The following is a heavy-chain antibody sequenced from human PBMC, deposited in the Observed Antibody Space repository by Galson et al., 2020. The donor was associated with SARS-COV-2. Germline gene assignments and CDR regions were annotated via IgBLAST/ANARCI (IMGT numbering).Heavy chain of an antibody. V-gene: IGHV1-24*01. CDR1: GYALIELS. CDR3: VTSFAVVPSAMADV. J-gene: IGHJ6*04. Sequence: GESLKISCKVSGYALIELSVHWVRQAPGKGLEWMGGFEPEGGETIYAQKFQGRVTMTEDTSTDTAYMELSSLRSEDTAVYYCVTSFAVVPSAMADVWGKGTTVTVSS. D-gene: IGHD2-2*01. CDR2: FEPEGGET.